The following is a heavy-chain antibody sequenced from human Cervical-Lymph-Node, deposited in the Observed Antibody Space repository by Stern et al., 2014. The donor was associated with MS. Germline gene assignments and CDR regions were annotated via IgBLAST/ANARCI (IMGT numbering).Heavy chain of an antibody. J-gene: IGHJ6*02. CDR3: AHSQGSTTGYFSGMDV. CDR1: GFSITTPGVG. Sequence: QVTLRESGPSLVKPTQTLTLTCTFSGFSITTPGVGVGWIRQPPGKGLQWLGLIFWDDDDRSNPSLGNRLTISKDTSKSQVVLRMTHMDPVDTATYYCAHSQGSTTGYFSGMDVWGPGTTVIVSS. V-gene: IGHV2-5*02. D-gene: IGHD3-22*01. CDR2: IFWDDDD.